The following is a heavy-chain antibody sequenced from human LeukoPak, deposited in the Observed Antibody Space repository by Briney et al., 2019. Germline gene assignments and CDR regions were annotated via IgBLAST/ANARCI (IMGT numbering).Heavy chain of an antibody. D-gene: IGHD4-17*01. J-gene: IGHJ5*02. CDR3: ARQPHDYGDHENWFDP. CDR1: GYRFTSYW. Sequence: GESLKISCKGSGYRFTSYWIGWVRQMPGKGLEWMGIIYPGDSDTRYSPSFQGQVTISADKSISTAYLQWSSLKASDTAMYYCARQPHDYGDHENWFDPWGQGTLVTVSS. CDR2: IYPGDSDT. V-gene: IGHV5-51*01.